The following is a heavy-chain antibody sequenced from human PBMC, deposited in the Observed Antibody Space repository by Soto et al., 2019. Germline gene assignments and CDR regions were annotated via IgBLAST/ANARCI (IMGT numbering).Heavy chain of an antibody. D-gene: IGHD6-19*01. V-gene: IGHV3-30*18. CDR1: GFTFNTYD. CDR2: ISYDGSNK. J-gene: IGHJ4*02. Sequence: QVQLVESGGGVVQPGRSLRLSCAASGFTFNTYDMQWVRQAPGKGLEWVAVISYDGSNKYYADSVKGRFTISRDNSKNTLYLQMSSLRAEDTAVYYCAKGQQWLTYWGQGTLVTVSS. CDR3: AKGQQWLTY.